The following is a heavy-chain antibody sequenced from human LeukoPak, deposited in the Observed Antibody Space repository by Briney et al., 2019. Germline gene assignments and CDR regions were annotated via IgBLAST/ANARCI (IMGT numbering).Heavy chain of an antibody. Sequence: PGGSLRLSCAASGFTVSSNYMSWVRQAPGKGLEWVTVIYSGGSTNYADSVKGRFTITRDNSKNTPYLQMNSLRAGDTAVYYCARANFDYWGQGTLVTVSS. J-gene: IGHJ4*02. V-gene: IGHV3-53*05. CDR1: GFTVSSNY. CDR2: IYSGGST. CDR3: ARANFDY.